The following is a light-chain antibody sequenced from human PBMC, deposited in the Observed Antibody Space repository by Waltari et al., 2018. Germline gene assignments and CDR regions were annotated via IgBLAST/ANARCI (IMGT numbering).Light chain of an antibody. V-gene: IGLV3-1*01. CDR3: QAWDSSTEV. CDR1: RLEDNY. Sequence: SYEVTQPPPVSVSPGQAATLTCHGDRLEDNYTSWYQQKPGQSPVLVIYQDTKRPSGIPERFSGSNSGNSATLTISGTQAMDEADYYCQAWDSSTEVVGGGTRLTVL. J-gene: IGLJ2*01. CDR2: QDT.